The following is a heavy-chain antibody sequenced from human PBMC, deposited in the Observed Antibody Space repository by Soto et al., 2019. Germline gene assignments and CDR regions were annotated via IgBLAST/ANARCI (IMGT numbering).Heavy chain of an antibody. CDR2: ISYDGSNK. J-gene: IGHJ4*02. CDR1: GFTFSSYG. D-gene: IGHD2-2*01. Sequence: GGSLRLSCAASGFTFSSYGMHWVRQAPGKGLEWVAVISYDGSNKYYADSVKGRFTISRDNSKNTLYLQMNSLRAEDTAVYYCAKDGISTSIFYDYWGQGTLVTVSS. CDR3: AKDGISTSIFYDY. V-gene: IGHV3-30*18.